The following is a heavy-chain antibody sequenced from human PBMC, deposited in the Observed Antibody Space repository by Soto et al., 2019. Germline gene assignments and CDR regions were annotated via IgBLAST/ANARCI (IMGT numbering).Heavy chain of an antibody. CDR2: ISSSTSYV. J-gene: IGHJ4*02. V-gene: IGHV3-21*06. Sequence: GGSLRLSCAASGFTFSRYGMNWLRQAPGKGLEWVASISSSTSYVYYADSVKGRFSNSRDNAKNILYLEMYALRTEDTAVYYCARDRATFDYWGQGTRVTVSS. CDR1: GFTFSRYG. CDR3: ARDRATFDY. D-gene: IGHD1-26*01.